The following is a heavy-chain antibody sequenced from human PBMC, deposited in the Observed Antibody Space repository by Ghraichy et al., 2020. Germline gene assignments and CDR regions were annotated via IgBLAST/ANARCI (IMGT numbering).Heavy chain of an antibody. Sequence: GESLNISCAASGFTFSSYAMSWVRQAPGKGLEWVSAISGSGGSTYYADSVKGRFTISRDNSKNTLYLQMNSLRAEDTAVYYCAGDYDILTGHPGYFDYWGQGTLVTVSS. CDR3: AGDYDILTGHPGYFDY. CDR1: GFTFSSYA. D-gene: IGHD3-9*01. V-gene: IGHV3-23*01. J-gene: IGHJ4*02. CDR2: ISGSGGST.